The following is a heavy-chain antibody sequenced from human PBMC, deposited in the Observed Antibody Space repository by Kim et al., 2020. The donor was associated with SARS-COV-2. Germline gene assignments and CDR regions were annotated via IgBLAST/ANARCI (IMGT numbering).Heavy chain of an antibody. V-gene: IGHV1-2*04. Sequence: ASVKVSCKASGYTFTGYYMHWVRQAPGQGLEWMGWINPNSGGTNYAQKFQGWVTMTRDTSISTAYMELSRLRSDDTAVYYCARDRGIAVDIGMDVWGQGTTVTVSS. J-gene: IGHJ6*02. CDR2: INPNSGGT. D-gene: IGHD6-19*01. CDR1: GYTFTGYY. CDR3: ARDRGIAVDIGMDV.